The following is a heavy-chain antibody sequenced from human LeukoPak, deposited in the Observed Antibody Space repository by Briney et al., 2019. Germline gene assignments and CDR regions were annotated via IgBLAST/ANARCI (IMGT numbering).Heavy chain of an antibody. CDR2: IYYSGST. CDR1: GGSISSYY. V-gene: IGHV4-59*01. J-gene: IGHJ4*02. Sequence: QASETLSLTCTVSGGSISSYYWSWIRQPPGKGLEWIGYIYYSGSTNYNPSLKSRVTISVDTSKNQFSLKLSSVTAADTAVYYCARISRALLTVDYWGQGTLVTVSS. D-gene: IGHD6-13*01. CDR3: ARISRALLTVDY.